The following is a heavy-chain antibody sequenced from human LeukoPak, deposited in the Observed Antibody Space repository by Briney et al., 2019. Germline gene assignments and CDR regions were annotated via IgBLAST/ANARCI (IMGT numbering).Heavy chain of an antibody. D-gene: IGHD3-9*01. CDR2: VNPNSGNR. CDR3: ARGTISGRRSFDP. V-gene: IGHV1-8*03. Sequence: VASVKVSCKASGYTFTNYDINWVRQATGQGLEWMGWVNPNSGNRRYAQKFQGRLTITRNNSISTAYLDLTSLRSDDTAVYYCARGTISGRRSFDPWGQGTMVTVSS. J-gene: IGHJ5*02. CDR1: GYTFTNYD.